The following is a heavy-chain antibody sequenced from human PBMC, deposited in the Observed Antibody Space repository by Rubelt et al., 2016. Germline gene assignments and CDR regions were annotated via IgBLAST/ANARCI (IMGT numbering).Heavy chain of an antibody. CDR1: GGSFSGYY. V-gene: IGHV4-34*01. Sequence: QVQLQQWGAGLLKPSETLSLTCAVYGGSFSGYYWSWIRQPPGKGLEWIGEINHSGSTNYNPSLRSGVTISGDTSKNQFALKLSSVTAADTAVYYCARPSYSGSSGVDYWGQGTLVTVSS. CDR2: INHSGST. CDR3: ARPSYSGSSGVDY. J-gene: IGHJ4*02. D-gene: IGHD6-6*01.